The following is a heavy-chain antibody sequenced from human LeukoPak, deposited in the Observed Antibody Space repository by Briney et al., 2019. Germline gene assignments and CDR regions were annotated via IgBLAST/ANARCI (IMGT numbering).Heavy chain of an antibody. CDR3: ARVDFDYVWGNYRYTSPPPAGWFDP. D-gene: IGHD3-16*02. CDR2: ISGYKGNT. CDR1: GYTFRSYG. V-gene: IGHV1-18*01. J-gene: IGHJ5*02. Sequence: ASVKVSCKASGYTFRSYGLSWVRQAPGQGPEWMGWISGYKGNTDYAQKFQGRVSMTTDTSTSTAYMQLRSLRSDDTAVYYCARVDFDYVWGNYRYTSPPPAGWFDPWGQGTLVTVSS.